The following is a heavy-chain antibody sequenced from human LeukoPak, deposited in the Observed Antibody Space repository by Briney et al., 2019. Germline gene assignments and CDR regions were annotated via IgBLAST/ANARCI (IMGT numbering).Heavy chain of an antibody. J-gene: IGHJ4*02. CDR1: GFTFSSYA. Sequence: GGSLRLSCVASGFTFSSYAMNWVRQAPGKGLEWVSVVSVSGDTTYFADSVKGRFTISRDNSKRTVYLQMNSLRAEDTAVYYCAKDRSSWYYPFDSWGQGTLVTVSS. V-gene: IGHV3-23*01. CDR2: VSVSGDTT. D-gene: IGHD3-3*01. CDR3: AKDRSSWYYPFDS.